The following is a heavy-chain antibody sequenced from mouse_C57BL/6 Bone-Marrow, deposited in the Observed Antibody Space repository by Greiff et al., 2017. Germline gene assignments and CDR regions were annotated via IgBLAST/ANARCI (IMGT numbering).Heavy chain of an antibody. J-gene: IGHJ2*01. CDR1: GFTFSSSG. CDR3: AREVFDY. Sequence: EVKLVESGGDLVKPGGSLKLSCAASGFTFSSSGMSWVRQTPDKRLEWVATISSGGSYTYYPDSVKGRFTISKYNAKNTLYLQMSRLKSEDTAMYYFAREVFDYGGQGTTLPVSS. D-gene: IGHD2-14*01. V-gene: IGHV5-6*01. CDR2: ISSGGSYT.